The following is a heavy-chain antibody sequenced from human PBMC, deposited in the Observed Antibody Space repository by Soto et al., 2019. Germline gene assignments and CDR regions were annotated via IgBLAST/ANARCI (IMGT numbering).Heavy chain of an antibody. CDR1: GVSISSGGYY. V-gene: IGHV4-31*03. D-gene: IGHD2-21*02. J-gene: IGHJ4*02. Sequence: KPSETLSLTCTVSGVSISSGGYYWSWIRQHPGKGLEWIGNIYYSGRTYYNPSLKGRVIMSVDTSKNHFSLNLSSVTAADTAMYYCASVIGGDSDYYFDYWGQGTQVTVSS. CDR3: ASVIGGDSDYYFDY. CDR2: IYYSGRT.